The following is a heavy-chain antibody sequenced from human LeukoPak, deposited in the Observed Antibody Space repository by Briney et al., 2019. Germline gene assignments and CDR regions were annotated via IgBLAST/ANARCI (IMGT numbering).Heavy chain of an antibody. CDR3: ARHRGGLGVPAAMGYYYYYMDV. V-gene: IGHV4-4*07. CDR2: IYTSGST. CDR1: GDSISNYY. J-gene: IGHJ6*03. Sequence: SETLSLTCTVSGDSISNYYWSWIRQPAGKGLEWIGRIYTSGSTNYNPSLKSRVTMSVDTSKNQFSLKLSSVTAADTAVYYCARHRGGLGVPAAMGYYYYYMDVWGKGTTVTVSS. D-gene: IGHD2-2*01.